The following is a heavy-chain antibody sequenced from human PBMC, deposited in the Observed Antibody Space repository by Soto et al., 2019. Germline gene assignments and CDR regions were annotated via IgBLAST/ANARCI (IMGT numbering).Heavy chain of an antibody. J-gene: IGHJ1*01. Sequence: XGSLRLSCVASGFTFNNAWMNWVRQAPGKGLEWVGRIKSKTDGGTTDYAALVEGRFTISRDDSKTTLYLQMNGLKTEDTAVYYCVRVGQGRVAAAGAEYFQHWGQGTLVTVSS. CDR3: VRVGQGRVAAAGAEYFQH. CDR1: GFTFNNAW. CDR2: IKSKTDGGTT. D-gene: IGHD6-13*01. V-gene: IGHV3-15*01.